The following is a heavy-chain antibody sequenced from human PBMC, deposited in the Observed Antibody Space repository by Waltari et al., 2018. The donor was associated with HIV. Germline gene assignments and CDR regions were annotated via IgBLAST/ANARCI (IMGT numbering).Heavy chain of an antibody. V-gene: IGHV4-39*01. D-gene: IGHD1-26*01. CDR2: VYYSGST. Sequence: QLQLQESGPGLVKPSDTLSLTCTVSGGSISSSSYYWGWIRQPPGKGLEWIGSVYYSGSTYENPSLNGRVTISVDTSKNHFSLKLSSVTAADTAVYYCARRHSGSYRGAFDSWGQGTMVTVSS. J-gene: IGHJ3*02. CDR1: GGSISSSSYY. CDR3: ARRHSGSYRGAFDS.